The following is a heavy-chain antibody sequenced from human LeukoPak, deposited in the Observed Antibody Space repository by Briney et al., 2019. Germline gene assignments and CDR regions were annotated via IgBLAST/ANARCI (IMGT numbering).Heavy chain of an antibody. CDR2: ITSDGSST. J-gene: IGHJ6*02. CDR3: AKDRSYAMDV. V-gene: IGHV3-74*01. Sequence: PGGSLRLSCAAPGFTFSRAWMHTGRQSPGKGLVWVSRITSDGSSTNYADSVKGRFTISRDNAKNTVDLQTNILRAEDTAVYYCAKDRSYAMDVWGQGTTVTVSS. D-gene: IGHD6-6*01. CDR1: GFTFSRAW.